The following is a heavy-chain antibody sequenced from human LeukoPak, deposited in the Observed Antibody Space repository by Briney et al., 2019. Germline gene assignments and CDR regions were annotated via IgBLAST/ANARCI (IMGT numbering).Heavy chain of an antibody. CDR2: IKLDGSEK. Sequence: PGGSLRLSCAASGFTFSNSWMSWVRQAPGKGLEWVANIKLDGSEKYYVDSVKGRFTISRDNAKNSLYLQMNSLRAEDTAVYYCARDTRGESDYWGHGTLVTVSS. CDR3: ARDTRGESDY. CDR1: GFTFSNSW. D-gene: IGHD2-2*01. J-gene: IGHJ4*01. V-gene: IGHV3-7*01.